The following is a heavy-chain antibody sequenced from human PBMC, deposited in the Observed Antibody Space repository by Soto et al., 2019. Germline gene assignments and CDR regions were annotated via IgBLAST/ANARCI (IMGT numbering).Heavy chain of an antibody. J-gene: IGHJ6*02. D-gene: IGHD3-3*01. CDR3: AIRITIFGVVTSDYYYYGMDV. Sequence: ASVKVSCKASGYTFTSYGISWVRQAPGQGLEWMGWISAYNGNTNYAQKLQGRVTMTTDTSTSTAYMELRSLRSDDTAVYYCAIRITIFGVVTSDYYYYGMDVWGQGTKVTVSS. CDR2: ISAYNGNT. V-gene: IGHV1-18*01. CDR1: GYTFTSYG.